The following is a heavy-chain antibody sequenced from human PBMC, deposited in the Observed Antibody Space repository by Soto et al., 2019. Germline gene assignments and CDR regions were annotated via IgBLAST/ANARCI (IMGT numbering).Heavy chain of an antibody. Sequence: QGQLVQSVGEVKKPGASVKVSCKASGYTFTRYGISWVRQAPGQGLEWRGWISGYNGDTKYAQKFQGRVTMTVDTSTTTAYMELRSLTSDDRAVYYCAKNGQPPYYYYGMDVWGQGTTVTVSS. V-gene: IGHV1-18*01. CDR3: AKNGQPPYYYYGMDV. CDR2: ISGYNGDT. J-gene: IGHJ6*02. D-gene: IGHD2-8*01. CDR1: GYTFTRYG.